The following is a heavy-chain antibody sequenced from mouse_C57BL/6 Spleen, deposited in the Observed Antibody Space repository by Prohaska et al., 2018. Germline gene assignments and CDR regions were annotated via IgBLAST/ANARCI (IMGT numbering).Heavy chain of an antibody. CDR3: TRCDYGGYRFAY. CDR2: IDPETGGT. CDR1: GYTFTDYE. Sequence: QVQLQQSGAELVRPGASVTLSCKASGYTFTDYEMHWVKQTPVHGLEWIGAIDPETGGTAYNQKFKGKAILTADKSSSTAYMELRSLTSEDSAVYYCTRCDYGGYRFAYWGQGTLVTVSA. D-gene: IGHD1-1*01. J-gene: IGHJ3*01. V-gene: IGHV1-15*01.